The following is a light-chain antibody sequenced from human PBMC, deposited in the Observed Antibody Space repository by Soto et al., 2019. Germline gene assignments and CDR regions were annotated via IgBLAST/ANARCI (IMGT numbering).Light chain of an antibody. CDR2: DAS. J-gene: IGKJ1*01. CDR1: QDITNY. V-gene: IGKV1-33*01. CDR3: QHYNSYSEA. Sequence: DIQMTQSPSSLSASVGDRLTITCQASQDITNYLNWYQHKPGKAPQLRIYDASSLETGAPPRFSGSFSWTEFAFTISRLQPEDTATYYCQHYNSYSEAFGQGTKVDNK.